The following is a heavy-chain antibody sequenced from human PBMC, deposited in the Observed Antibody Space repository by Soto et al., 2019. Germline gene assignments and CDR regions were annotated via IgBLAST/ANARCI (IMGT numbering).Heavy chain of an antibody. D-gene: IGHD6-13*01. CDR1: GLTLSSNR. CDR2: ISSSSSYI. J-gene: IGHJ6*02. V-gene: IGHV3-21*01. Sequence: RSLRPSCGAPGLTLSSNRMNGVRQAPGKGRKWKSSISSSSSYIYYADSVKGRFTISRDNAKNSMYLQMNSLRAEDTAVYYCARDCPGYSRSCPLVGGMDVWGQGTTVTVSS. CDR3: ARDCPGYSRSCPLVGGMDV.